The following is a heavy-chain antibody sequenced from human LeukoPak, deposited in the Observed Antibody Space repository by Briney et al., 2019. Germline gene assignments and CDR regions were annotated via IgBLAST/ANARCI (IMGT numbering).Heavy chain of an antibody. CDR1: GITVSSHT. D-gene: IGHD6-19*01. CDR3: ARVWYSSGWYYDY. CDR2: ISSTGSYI. J-gene: IGHJ4*02. V-gene: IGHV3-21*01. Sequence: GCSLGLSWAASGITVSSHTMNWVRQAPGKGLEWVSSISSTGSYIYYADSVKGRFTISRDNAKNSLYLQMNSLRAEDTAVYYCARVWYSSGWYYDYWGQGTLVTVSS.